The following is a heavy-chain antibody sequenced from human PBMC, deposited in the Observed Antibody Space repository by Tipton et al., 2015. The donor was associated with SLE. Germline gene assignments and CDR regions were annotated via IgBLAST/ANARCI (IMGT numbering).Heavy chain of an antibody. CDR1: GGTFNIYS. CDR3: AREYPSGYNPGYFDY. V-gene: IGHV1-46*02. D-gene: IGHD5-12*01. Sequence: QSGPEVKKPGSAVKVSCKASGGTFNIYSISWVRQAPGQGLEWMGIINPSGTSTTYAQKFQGRVTLTRDTSTSTVYMELSSLRSEDTAVYYCAREYPSGYNPGYFDYWGQGTLVTVSS. CDR2: INPSGTST. J-gene: IGHJ4*02.